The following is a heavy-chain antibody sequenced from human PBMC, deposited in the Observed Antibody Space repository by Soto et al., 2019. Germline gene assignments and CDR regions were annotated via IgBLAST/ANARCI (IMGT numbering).Heavy chain of an antibody. CDR3: ARLHCSDYYFFDY. J-gene: IGHJ4*02. V-gene: IGHV5-51*01. Sequence: GESLKISCKGSGYIFTSYWIGWVRQMPGKGLEWMGIVYPGDSVTSDSGARYSPSFKGQVTISPDKSITTAYLQWSSLKASDTAMYYCARLHCSDYYFFDYWGQGALVTVYS. D-gene: IGHD3-22*01. CDR2: VYPGDSVTSDSGA. CDR1: GYIFTSYW.